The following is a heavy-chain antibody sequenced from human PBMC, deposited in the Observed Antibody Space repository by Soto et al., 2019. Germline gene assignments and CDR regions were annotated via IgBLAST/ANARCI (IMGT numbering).Heavy chain of an antibody. CDR1: GGTFSSYA. CDR2: IIPIFGTA. CDR3: ARVPRRGITIIVENYFDY. Sequence: QVQLVQSGAEVKKPGSSVKVSCKASGGTFSSYAISWVRQAPGQGLEWMGGIIPIFGTANYAQKFQGRVTITADKWTSSAYMELSSLRSEDTAVYYCARVPRRGITIIVENYFDYWGQGTLVTVSS. V-gene: IGHV1-69*06. D-gene: IGHD3-22*01. J-gene: IGHJ4*02.